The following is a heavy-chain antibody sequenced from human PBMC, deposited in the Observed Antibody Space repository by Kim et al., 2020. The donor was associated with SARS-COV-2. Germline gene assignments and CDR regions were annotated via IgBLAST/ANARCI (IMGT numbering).Heavy chain of an antibody. D-gene: IGHD6-13*01. J-gene: IGHJ6*03. CDR3: AREQSSIAAAGNYWGETFYYYYRDG. CDR1: GFTFSSYW. Sequence: GGSLRLSCAASGFTFSSYWMSWVRQAPGKGLEWVANIKQDGSEKYYADSVKGRFTISRDNAKNSLYLQMNSLRAEDTAVYYCAREQSSIAAAGNYWGETFYYYYRDGWGKGTTVTVSS. V-gene: IGHV3-7*03. CDR2: IKQDGSEK.